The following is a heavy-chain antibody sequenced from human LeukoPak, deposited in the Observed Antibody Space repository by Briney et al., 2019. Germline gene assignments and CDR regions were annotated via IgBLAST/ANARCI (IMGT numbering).Heavy chain of an antibody. Sequence: SQTLSLTCAISGDSVSSKSTAWNWIRQSPSRGLEWLGRTYYRSKWYNDYVVSVKGRINISPDTSKNQFSLHLNSVTPEDTAVYFCARGGQGDGYSADEAFDIWGQGTMVTVS. J-gene: IGHJ3*02. CDR3: ARGGQGDGYSADEAFDI. D-gene: IGHD5-18*01. CDR2: TYYRSKWYN. CDR1: GDSVSSKSTA. V-gene: IGHV6-1*01.